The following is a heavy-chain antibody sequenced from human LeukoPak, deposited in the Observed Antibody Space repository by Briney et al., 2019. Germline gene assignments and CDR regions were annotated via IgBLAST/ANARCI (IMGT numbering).Heavy chain of an antibody. CDR3: AREYSGSYYESGDY. D-gene: IGHD1-26*01. V-gene: IGHV1-2*02. CDR2: INPNSGGT. Sequence: ASVKVSCKASGYTFTGYYMHWVRQAPGQGLEWMGWINPNSGGTNYAQKFQGRVTMTRDTSISTAYMELSRLRSDDTAVYYCAREYSGSYYESGDYWGQGTLVTVSS. J-gene: IGHJ4*02. CDR1: GYTFTGYY.